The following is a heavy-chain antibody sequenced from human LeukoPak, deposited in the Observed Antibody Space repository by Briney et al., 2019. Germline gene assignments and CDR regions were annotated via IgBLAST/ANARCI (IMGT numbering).Heavy chain of an antibody. CDR1: GGSISSYY. J-gene: IGHJ4*02. CDR2: IYYSGST. D-gene: IGHD1-26*01. CDR3: AKGTTTSEYYFDY. V-gene: IGHV4-59*08. Sequence: SENLSLTCTVSGGSISSYYWSWIRQPPGKGLEWIGYIYYSGSTNYNPSLKSRVTISVDTSKNQFSLKLSSVTAADTAVYYCAKGTTTSEYYFDYWGQGTLVTVSS.